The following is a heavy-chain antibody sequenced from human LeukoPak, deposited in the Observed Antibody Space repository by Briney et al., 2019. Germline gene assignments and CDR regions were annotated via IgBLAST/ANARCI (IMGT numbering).Heavy chain of an antibody. D-gene: IGHD3-22*01. Sequence: GGSLRLSCAASGFTFSSYGMHWVRQAPGKGLEWVAVISYDGSNKYYADSVKGRFTISRDNSKNTLYLQMNSLRAEDTAVYYCARGRITMIATWGQGTLVTVSS. V-gene: IGHV3-30*19. J-gene: IGHJ5*02. CDR3: ARGRITMIAT. CDR1: GFTFSSYG. CDR2: ISYDGSNK.